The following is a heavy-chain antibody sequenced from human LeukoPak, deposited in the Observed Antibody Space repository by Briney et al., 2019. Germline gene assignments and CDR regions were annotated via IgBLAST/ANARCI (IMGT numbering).Heavy chain of an antibody. V-gene: IGHV1-46*01. J-gene: IGHJ4*02. D-gene: IGHD6-6*01. Sequence: ASVKVSCKASGYTFTGYYMHWVRQAPGQGLEWMGKIYPSSGSTTYAQRFQGRVTMTRDTSTSTVYMELSSLRSEDTAVYYCAGTVSSSSPFDYWGQGTLVTVSS. CDR2: IYPSSGST. CDR1: GYTFTGYY. CDR3: AGTVSSSSPFDY.